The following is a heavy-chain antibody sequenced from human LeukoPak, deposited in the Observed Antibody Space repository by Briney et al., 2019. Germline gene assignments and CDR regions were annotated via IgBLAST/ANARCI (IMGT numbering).Heavy chain of an antibody. CDR3: ARSQSSGKTAAGDAYYFYHGMDV. V-gene: IGHV4-59*01. J-gene: IGHJ6*02. CDR1: GGSIRNYY. CDR2: RYYSGST. Sequence: PSETLSLTCTVSGGSIRNYYWTWIRQPPGKGLEWIGYRYYSGSTNYNPSLQSRVSMSIATSKNQFSLTLSSVTAADTALYYCARSQSSGKTAAGDAYYFYHGMDVWGLGTTVTVSS. D-gene: IGHD6-13*01.